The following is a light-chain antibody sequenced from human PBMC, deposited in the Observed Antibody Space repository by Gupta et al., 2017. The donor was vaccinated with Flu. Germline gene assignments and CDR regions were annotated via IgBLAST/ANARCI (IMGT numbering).Light chain of an antibody. CDR3: QTWDTAIRV. V-gene: IGLV4-69*01. CDR2: VDPDGSH. J-gene: IGLJ3*02. Sequence: QLAVTQSPSPSASLGASVRLTCTLSSGHSKYAIAWHQQQPDKGPRFLMMVDPDGSHTKGDGIPDRFSGSSSGAERYLTISSLQSDDEADYYCQTWDTAIRVFGGGTKLTVL. CDR1: SGHSKYA.